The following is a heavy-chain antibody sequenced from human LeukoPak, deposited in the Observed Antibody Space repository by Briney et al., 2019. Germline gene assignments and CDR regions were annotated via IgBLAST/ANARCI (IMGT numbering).Heavy chain of an antibody. CDR2: INPNSGGT. Sequence: GASVKVSCKASGYTFTGYYMHWVRQAPGQGLEWMGWINPNSGGTDYAQKFQGRVTMTTDTSTNTAYMEVRSLTSDDTAVYYCARVKETMPTLHWGQGTLVAVSS. J-gene: IGHJ4*02. V-gene: IGHV1-2*02. CDR1: GYTFTGYY. CDR3: ARVKETMPTLH. D-gene: IGHD2-2*01.